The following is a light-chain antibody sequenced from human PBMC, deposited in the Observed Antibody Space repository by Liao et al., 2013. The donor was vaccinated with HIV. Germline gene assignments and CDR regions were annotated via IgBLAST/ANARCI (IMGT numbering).Light chain of an antibody. CDR2: HDT. Sequence: SYVLTQPSSLSVAPGKTARMTCGGNSIGSKSVHWYQQKPGQAPVLVISHDTDRPSGIPERFSGSNSGNTATLTISGTQAMDEADYFCQAWDRSAAVVFGGGTKLTVL. CDR3: QAWDRSAAVV. J-gene: IGLJ2*01. CDR1: SIGSKS. V-gene: IGLV3-21*01.